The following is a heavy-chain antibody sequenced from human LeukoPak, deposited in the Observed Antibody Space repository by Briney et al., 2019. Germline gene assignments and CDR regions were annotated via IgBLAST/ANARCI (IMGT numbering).Heavy chain of an antibody. CDR1: GGSFSGYY. J-gene: IGHJ4*02. D-gene: IGHD3-22*01. Sequence: SETLSLTCDVYGGSFSGYYWSWIRQPPGKGLEWIGEINHSGSTNYNPSLKSRVSISVDTSKNQFSLKLSSVTAADTAVYYCARASYAAYYYDSSGYYPYWGQGTLVTVSS. CDR2: INHSGST. CDR3: ARASYAAYYYDSSGYYPY. V-gene: IGHV4-34*01.